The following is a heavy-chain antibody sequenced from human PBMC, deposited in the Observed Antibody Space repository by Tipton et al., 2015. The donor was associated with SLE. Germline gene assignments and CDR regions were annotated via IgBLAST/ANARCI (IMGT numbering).Heavy chain of an antibody. J-gene: IGHJ4*02. CDR2: IYHSGDS. V-gene: IGHV4-38-2*02. Sequence: TLSLTCTVSGYSISSGSYWGWIRQPPGKGLEWIGSIYHSGDSFYNPSLKSRVTISADTSKNQFSLRLSYVTAADTAVYYCAKNPAAAPDDYWGPGTLFAVSS. CDR1: GYSISSGSY. CDR3: AKNPAAAPDDY. D-gene: IGHD2-2*01.